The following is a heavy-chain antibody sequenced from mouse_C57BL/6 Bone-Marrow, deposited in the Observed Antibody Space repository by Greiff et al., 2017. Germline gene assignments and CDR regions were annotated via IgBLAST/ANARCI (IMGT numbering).Heavy chain of an antibody. Sequence: EVKLVESGGGLVQPGGSMKLSCAASGFTFSDAWMDWVRQSPEKGLEWVALIRNKANNPATYYAESVKGRFTISRDDSKSSVYLQMNSLRPEDTGIYYGSGWERVRFAYGGQGTGVTVSA. D-gene: IGHD3-1*01. J-gene: IGHJ3*01. CDR3: SGWERVRFAY. CDR1: GFTFSDAW. CDR2: IRNKANNPAT. V-gene: IGHV6-6*01.